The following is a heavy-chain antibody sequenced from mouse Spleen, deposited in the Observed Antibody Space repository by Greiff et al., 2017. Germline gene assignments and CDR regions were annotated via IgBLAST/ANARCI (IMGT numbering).Heavy chain of an antibody. Sequence: QVQLQQSGAELVRPGTSVKVSCKASGYAFTNYLIEWVKQRPGQGLEWIGVINPGSGGTNYNEKFKGKATLTADKSSSTAYMQLSSLTSEDSAVYFCASYYSYDWYFDVWGAGTTVTVSS. D-gene: IGHD2-12*01. V-gene: IGHV1-54*01. CDR3: ASYYSYDWYFDV. J-gene: IGHJ1*01. CDR2: INPGSGGT. CDR1: GYAFTNYL.